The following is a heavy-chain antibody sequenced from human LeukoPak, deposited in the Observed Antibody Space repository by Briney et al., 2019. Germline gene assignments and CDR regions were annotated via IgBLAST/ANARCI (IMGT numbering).Heavy chain of an antibody. Sequence: GESLKISCKCSGYSFTRYWIGWVRQMPGKGLEWMGIIYPGDSDTRYSPSFQGQVTISADKSISTAYLQWSSLKASDTATYYCARKGSGSYYNINYFDYWGQGTLVTVSS. V-gene: IGHV5-51*01. CDR2: IYPGDSDT. D-gene: IGHD3-10*01. J-gene: IGHJ4*02. CDR1: GYSFTRYW. CDR3: ARKGSGSYYNINYFDY.